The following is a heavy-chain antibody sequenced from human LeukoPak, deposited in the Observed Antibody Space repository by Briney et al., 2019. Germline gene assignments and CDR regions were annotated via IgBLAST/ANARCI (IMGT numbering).Heavy chain of an antibody. CDR3: ARSGVGYFYDNTGYYPLDY. CDR1: GYTFTNYG. J-gene: IGHJ4*02. CDR2: ISAYTGNT. V-gene: IGHV1-18*01. D-gene: IGHD3-22*01. Sequence: ASVKVSCKASGYTFTNYGISWVRQAPGQGLEWMGWISAYTGNTNYAQNFQGRVTMTTDTSTSTAFMELRSLRSDDAAVYYCARSGVGYFYDNTGYYPLDYWGQGTLVTVSS.